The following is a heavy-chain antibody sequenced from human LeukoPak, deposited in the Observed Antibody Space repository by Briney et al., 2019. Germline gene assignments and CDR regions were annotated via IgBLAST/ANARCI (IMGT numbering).Heavy chain of an antibody. CDR3: LGAFDF. J-gene: IGHJ3*01. CDR2: ISSSSSYI. V-gene: IGHV3-21*01. CDR1: GFIFSTYS. Sequence: PGGSLRLSCAASGFIFSTYSMSWVRQAPGKGLEWVSSISSSSSYIHHADSAKGRFTISRDNAQNSLYLQMNSLRVEDTAVYYCLGAFDFWGQGTMVTVSS.